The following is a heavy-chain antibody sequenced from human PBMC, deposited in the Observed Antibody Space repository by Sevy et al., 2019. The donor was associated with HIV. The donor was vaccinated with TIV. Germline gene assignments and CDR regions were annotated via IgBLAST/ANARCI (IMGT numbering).Heavy chain of an antibody. Sequence: GGSLRLSCAASGFTFSSYDMSWVRQAPGKGLEWVSGIRGSGGGTYYADSVKGRFTISRDNFKSTLYLQMNILRAEDTAVYYCAGAGVGAKGFDYWGQGTLVTVSS. J-gene: IGHJ4*02. V-gene: IGHV3-23*01. CDR2: IRGSGGGT. CDR3: AGAGVGAKGFDY. D-gene: IGHD1-26*01. CDR1: GFTFSSYD.